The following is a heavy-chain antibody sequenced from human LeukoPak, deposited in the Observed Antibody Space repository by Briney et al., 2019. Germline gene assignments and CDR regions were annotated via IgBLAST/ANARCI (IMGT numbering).Heavy chain of an antibody. CDR2: THYSGTT. CDR1: GASISSSSYY. CDR3: ASTLVRGGSRWVDYFDY. V-gene: IGHV4-39*01. J-gene: IGHJ4*02. Sequence: SETLSLTCTVSGASISSSSYYWGWIRQPPGQGLEWIGSTHYSGTTYYNPSLKSRVTISVDTSQNQFSLKVKSVIAADTAVYYCASTLVRGGSRWVDYFDYWGQGAQVTVSS. D-gene: IGHD3-10*01.